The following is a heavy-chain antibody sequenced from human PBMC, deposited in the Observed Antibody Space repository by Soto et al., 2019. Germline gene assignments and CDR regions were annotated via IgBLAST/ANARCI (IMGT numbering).Heavy chain of an antibody. CDR3: ARGGYYWDN. CDR1: GFTFSTYE. Sequence: PGGSLRLSCAASGFTFSTYEMTWVRQAPGKGLEWVSYIGSGGTIFYADSVKGRFTIPRDNARNSLYLQMNSLRDEDTAVYYCARGGYYWDNWGRGSLVTVSS. CDR2: IGSGGTI. D-gene: IGHD3-3*01. J-gene: IGHJ4*01. V-gene: IGHV3-48*03.